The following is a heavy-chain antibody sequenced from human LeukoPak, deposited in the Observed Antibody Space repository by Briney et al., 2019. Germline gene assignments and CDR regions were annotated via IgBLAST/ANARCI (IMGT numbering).Heavy chain of an antibody. CDR2: INPHSGST. J-gene: IGHJ4*02. CDR3: ARRGLAASSDS. Sequence: ALVKVSCKASGYSFTGYFILWMRQAPGQGLEWMGWINPHSGSTNYAPKFQGRVTSTRDTSINTVYLQLTSLRPDDTAIYYCARRGLAASSDSWGQGTLVTVSS. D-gene: IGHD2-15*01. CDR1: GYSFTGYF. V-gene: IGHV1-2*02.